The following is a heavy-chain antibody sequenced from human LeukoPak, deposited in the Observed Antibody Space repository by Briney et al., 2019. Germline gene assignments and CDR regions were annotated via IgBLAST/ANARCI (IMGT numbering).Heavy chain of an antibody. CDR1: GFTLSSYA. D-gene: IGHD6-13*01. J-gene: IGHJ4*02. CDR2: ISGSGGST. CDR3: AKGMMWQQLVPSTPYYFDY. V-gene: IGHV3-23*01. Sequence: GGSLRLSCAASGFTLSSYAMSWVRQAPGKGLQWVSAISGSGGSTYYADSVKGRFTISRDNSKNTLYLQMNSLRAEDTAVYYCAKGMMWQQLVPSTPYYFDYWGQGTLVTVSS.